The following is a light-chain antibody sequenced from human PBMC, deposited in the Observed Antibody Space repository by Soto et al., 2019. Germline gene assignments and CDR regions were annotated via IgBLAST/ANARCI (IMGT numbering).Light chain of an antibody. Sequence: QTVVAQPPSASGTPGQTVTISCSGGNSNIGSNTVNWYQLLPGTAPKLLIYSNTQRPSGVPDRFSGSKSGTSASLAISGLQSEDEADYYCAAWDDSLNGPVFGGGTKLTVL. CDR2: SNT. CDR1: NSNIGSNT. CDR3: AAWDDSLNGPV. V-gene: IGLV1-44*01. J-gene: IGLJ2*01.